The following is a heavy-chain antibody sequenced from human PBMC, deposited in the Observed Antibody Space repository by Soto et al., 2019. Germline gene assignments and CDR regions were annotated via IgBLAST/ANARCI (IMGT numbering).Heavy chain of an antibody. CDR3: ARRMAGYYPLYYYYGMDV. CDR2: ISYDGSNK. J-gene: IGHJ6*02. V-gene: IGHV3-30-3*01. D-gene: IGHD3-9*01. CDR1: GFTFSSYA. Sequence: ESGGGVVQPGRSLRLSCAASGFTFSSYAMHWVRQAPGKGLEWVAVISYDGSNKYYADSVKGRFTISRDNSKNTLYLQMNSLRAEDTAVYYCARRMAGYYPLYYYYGMDVWGQGTTVTVSS.